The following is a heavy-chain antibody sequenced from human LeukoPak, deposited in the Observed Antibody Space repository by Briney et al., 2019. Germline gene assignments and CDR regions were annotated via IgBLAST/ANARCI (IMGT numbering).Heavy chain of an antibody. CDR1: GFTFDDYA. D-gene: IGHD6-13*01. V-gene: IGHV3-43D*03. Sequence: GGSLRLSCAASGFTFDDYAMHWVRQAPGKGLEWVSLISWDGGSTYYADSVKGRFTISRDNFKDTLYLQMNSLRAEDTAVYYCVKDSDELIAAVYNWFDPWGQGTQVTVSS. CDR2: ISWDGGST. CDR3: VKDSDELIAAVYNWFDP. J-gene: IGHJ5*02.